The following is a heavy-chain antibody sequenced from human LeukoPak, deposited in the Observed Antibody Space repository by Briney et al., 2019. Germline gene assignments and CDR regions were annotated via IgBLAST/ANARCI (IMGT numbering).Heavy chain of an antibody. J-gene: IGHJ3*02. V-gene: IGHV4-59*01. CDR2: MYNSGST. D-gene: IGHD3-9*01. Sequence: TSETLSLTCIVSGGSISSYYWSWLRQPPGKGLEWIGYMYNSGSTNFNSSLKSRVAISLDTSKNQFSLKLTSVTAAETAVYYCARVYNYDILTGPNVFDIWGQGTLVTVSS. CDR1: GGSISSYY. CDR3: ARVYNYDILTGPNVFDI.